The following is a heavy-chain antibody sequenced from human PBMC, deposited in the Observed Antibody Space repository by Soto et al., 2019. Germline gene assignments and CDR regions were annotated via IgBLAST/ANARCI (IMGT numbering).Heavy chain of an antibody. J-gene: IGHJ4*02. CDR1: GLTFSNYA. Sequence: GGSLRLSCATSGLTFSNYAMSWVRQAPGGGLEWVSSMSGSSSTTYYAGSVRGRFTISRDRSKNTLYLQMSSLRAEDTALYYCAKNQERELPRVIDFWGQGTLVTVSS. V-gene: IGHV3-23*01. CDR2: MSGSSSTT. CDR3: AKNQERELPRVIDF. D-gene: IGHD1-7*01.